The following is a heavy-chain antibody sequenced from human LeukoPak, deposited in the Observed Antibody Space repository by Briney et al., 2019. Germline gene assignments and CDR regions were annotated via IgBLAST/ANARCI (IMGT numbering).Heavy chain of an antibody. CDR1: GYSFTSYW. CDR3: ARRLLYCGGDCHNWFDP. CDR2: IYPGDSDT. Sequence: GESLKISCKGSGYSFTSYWIGWVRQMPGKGLEWMGIIYPGDSDTRYSPSFQGQVTISADKSISTAYLQWSSLKASDTAMYYCARRLLYCGGDCHNWFDPWGQGTLVTVSS. D-gene: IGHD2-21*02. J-gene: IGHJ5*02. V-gene: IGHV5-51*01.